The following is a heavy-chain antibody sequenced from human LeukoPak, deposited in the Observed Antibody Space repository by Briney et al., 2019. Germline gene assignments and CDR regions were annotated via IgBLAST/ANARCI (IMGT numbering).Heavy chain of an antibody. CDR1: GYTFTGYY. CDR3: ATAPTVTTLYYYYGMDV. D-gene: IGHD4-17*01. Sequence: ASVKVSCKASGYTFTGYYMHWVRQAPGQGLEWMGWINPNSGGTNYAQKFQGSVTMTRDTSISTAYMELSRLRSDDTAVYYCATAPTVTTLYYYYGMDVWGQGTTVTVSS. V-gene: IGHV1-2*02. J-gene: IGHJ6*02. CDR2: INPNSGGT.